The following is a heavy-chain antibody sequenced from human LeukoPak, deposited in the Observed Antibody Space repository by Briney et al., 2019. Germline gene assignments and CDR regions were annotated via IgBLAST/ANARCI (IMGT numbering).Heavy chain of an antibody. V-gene: IGHV1-69*04. D-gene: IGHD1-26*01. CDR2: IIPILGIA. CDR3: ARDHTVGATRRRFDY. CDR1: GGTFSSYA. J-gene: IGHJ4*02. Sequence: SVKVSCKASGGTFSSYAISWVRQAPGQGLEWMGRIIPILGIANYAQKFQGRVTITADKSTSTAYMELSSLRSEDTAVYYCARDHTVGATRRRFDYWGQGTLVTVSS.